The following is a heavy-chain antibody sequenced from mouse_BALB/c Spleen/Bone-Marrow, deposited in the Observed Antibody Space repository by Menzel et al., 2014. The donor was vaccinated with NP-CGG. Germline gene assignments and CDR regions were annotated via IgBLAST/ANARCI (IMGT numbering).Heavy chain of an antibody. V-gene: IGHV3-1*02. Sequence: EVKLVESGPDLVKPSESLSLTCTVTGYSITSGYGWYWIRQFPGNKLEWMVYIHYSGSTNYNPTLKSRISITRDTSTNPFLRQLNSVTSKDTDSYYCAREAGTTASFAYWGQRTLVTVSA. J-gene: IGHJ3*01. CDR3: AREAGTTASFAY. CDR2: IHYSGST. D-gene: IGHD1-2*01. CDR1: GYSITSGYG.